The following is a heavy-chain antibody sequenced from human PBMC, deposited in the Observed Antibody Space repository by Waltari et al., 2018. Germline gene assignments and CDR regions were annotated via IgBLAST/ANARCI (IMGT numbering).Heavy chain of an antibody. J-gene: IGHJ4*02. CDR3: AKDTKRYSSSWTLFDY. CDR1: GFTFDDYA. CDR2: ISWNSGSI. Sequence: EVQLVESGGGLVQPGGSLRLSCAASGFTFDDYAMHWVRQAPGKGLEWVSGISWNSGSIGYADSVKGRFTISRDNAKNSLYLQMNSLRAEDTALYYCAKDTKRYSSSWTLFDYWGQGTLVTVSS. V-gene: IGHV3-9*01. D-gene: IGHD6-13*01.